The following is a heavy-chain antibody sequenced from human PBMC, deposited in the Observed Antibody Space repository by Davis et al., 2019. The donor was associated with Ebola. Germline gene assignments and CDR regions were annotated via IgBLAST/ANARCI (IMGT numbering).Heavy chain of an antibody. J-gene: IGHJ4*02. D-gene: IGHD4-17*01. V-gene: IGHV3-23*01. CDR3: AKGIHDYGPLHDFDY. CDR1: GFTFSTYA. CDR2: ISSGGGAP. Sequence: PGGSLRLSCAASGFTFSTYAMGWVRQAPGKGLEWVSDISSGGGAPYYADSVKGRFTISRDNSKNTLFLQMNSLRVEDTAVYYCAKGIHDYGPLHDFDYWGQGTPVTVSS.